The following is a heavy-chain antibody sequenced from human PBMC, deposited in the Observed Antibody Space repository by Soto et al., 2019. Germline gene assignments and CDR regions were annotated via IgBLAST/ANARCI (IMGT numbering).Heavy chain of an antibody. V-gene: IGHV3-21*01. Sequence: GVSLRLSCAASGFTFSGYTMNWVRQAPGKGLEWVSSISSSSSDIYYADSVKGRFTISRDNAKNALFLQMSSLRAEDTGVCFCAGDSDQFILVVRHALLRAYFHNEMDVWGQGPTVTVSS. CDR3: AGDSDQFILVVRHALLRAYFHNEMDV. CDR1: GFTFSGYT. J-gene: IGHJ6*02. CDR2: ISSSSSDI. D-gene: IGHD3-3*01.